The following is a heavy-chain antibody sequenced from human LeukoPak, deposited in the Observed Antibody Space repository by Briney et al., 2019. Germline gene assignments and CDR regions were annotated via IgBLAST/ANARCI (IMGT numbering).Heavy chain of an antibody. V-gene: IGHV3-23*01. J-gene: IGHJ5*02. CDR1: GFSFSNYA. CDR2: IDASGGAT. CDR3: AKGSGSGWYGWFAP. D-gene: IGHD6-19*01. Sequence: PGGSLRLSCAASGFSFSNYAMYWVRRAPGKGLEWVSSIDASGGATHYADFVKGRFTISRDNSKNTFYLQMNSLRGEDTAVYSCAKGSGSGWYGWFAPWGQGTLVTVSS.